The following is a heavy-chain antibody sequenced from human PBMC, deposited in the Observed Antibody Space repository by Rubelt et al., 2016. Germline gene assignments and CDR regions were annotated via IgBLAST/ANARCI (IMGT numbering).Heavy chain of an antibody. CDR2: IWYDGSNK. CDR1: GFTFSSYG. Sequence: QVQLVESGGGVVQPGRSLRLSCAASGFTFSSYGMHWVRQAPGKGLEWVAVIWYDGSNKYYAESVKGRLTISRDNSKNTLYLQMNSLRAEDTAVYYCARDFQWGYSSPGDAFDIWGQGTMVTVSS. D-gene: IGHD6-13*01. V-gene: IGHV3-33*01. CDR3: ARDFQWGYSSPGDAFDI. J-gene: IGHJ3*02.